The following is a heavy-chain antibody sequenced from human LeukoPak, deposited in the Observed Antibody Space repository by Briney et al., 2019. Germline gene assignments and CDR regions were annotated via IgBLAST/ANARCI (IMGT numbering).Heavy chain of an antibody. CDR3: ARVPYGSGSYLVPNYFDY. Sequence: GASVKVSCKASGYTFTNYGISWVRQAPGQGLEWMGWISAYNGNTNYAQKLQGRLTMTTDTSTSTADMELRSLRSDDTAVYYCARVPYGSGSYLVPNYFDYWGQGTLVTASS. D-gene: IGHD3-10*01. CDR1: GYTFTNYG. V-gene: IGHV1-18*01. CDR2: ISAYNGNT. J-gene: IGHJ4*02.